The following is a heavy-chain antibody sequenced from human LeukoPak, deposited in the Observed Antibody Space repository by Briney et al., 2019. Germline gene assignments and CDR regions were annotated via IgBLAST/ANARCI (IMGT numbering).Heavy chain of an antibody. CDR3: ARGQDGYNVNY. CDR1: TFTFSSHA. CDR2: ISSNGGST. J-gene: IGHJ4*02. Sequence: GSLRLSCAASTFTFSSHAMYWVRQAPGKGLEYVSGISSNGGSTYYANSVKGRFTISRDNSKNTLYLQMGSLRAEDMAVYYCARGQDGYNVNYWGQRTLVTVSS. V-gene: IGHV3-64*01. D-gene: IGHD5-24*01.